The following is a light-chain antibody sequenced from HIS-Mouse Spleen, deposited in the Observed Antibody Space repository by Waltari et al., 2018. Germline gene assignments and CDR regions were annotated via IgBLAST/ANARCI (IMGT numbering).Light chain of an antibody. V-gene: IGLV2-11*01. Sequence: QAALTPPRSVSGSPGQSVTIPCTGTSSDVGGYNYVSWYQQHSGKAPKLMIYDVSKRPSGVPDRFSGSKSGNTASLTISGLQAEDEADYYCCSYAGSYTYVFGTGTKVTVL. CDR2: DVS. CDR3: CSYAGSYTYV. CDR1: SSDVGGYNY. J-gene: IGLJ1*01.